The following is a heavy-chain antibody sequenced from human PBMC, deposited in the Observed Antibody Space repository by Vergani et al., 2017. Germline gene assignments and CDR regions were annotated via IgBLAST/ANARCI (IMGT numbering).Heavy chain of an antibody. CDR1: GFTFSSYA. D-gene: IGHD2-15*01. V-gene: IGHV3-23*01. J-gene: IGHJ4*02. CDR2: ISCSGGST. Sequence: EVQLLESGGGLVQPGGSLRLSCAASGFTFSSYAMSWVRQAPGKGLEWVSAISCSGGSTYYADSVKGRFTISRDNSKNTLYLQMNSLRAEDTAVYYCAKDTAALVGHFDYWGQGTLVTVSS. CDR3: AKDTAALVGHFDY.